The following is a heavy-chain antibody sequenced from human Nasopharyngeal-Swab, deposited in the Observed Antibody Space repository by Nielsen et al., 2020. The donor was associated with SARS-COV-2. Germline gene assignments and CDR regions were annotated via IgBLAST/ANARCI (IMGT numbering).Heavy chain of an antibody. CDR1: GYTLTELS. V-gene: IGHV1-24*01. Sequence: ASVKVSCKVSGYTLTELSMHWVRQAPGKGLEWMGGFDPEDDETIYAQKFQGRVTMTEDTSTDTAYMELSSLRSEDTAVYYCATVYGDYPLSGLRYWGQGTLVTGSS. D-gene: IGHD4-17*01. CDR2: FDPEDDET. CDR3: ATVYGDYPLSGLRY. J-gene: IGHJ4*02.